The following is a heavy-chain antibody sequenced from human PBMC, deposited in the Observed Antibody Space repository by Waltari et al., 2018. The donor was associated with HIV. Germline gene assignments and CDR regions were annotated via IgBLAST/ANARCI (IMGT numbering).Heavy chain of an antibody. CDR3: AKEILELPNHYYGLDV. J-gene: IGHJ6*02. CDR1: GVTVNNNY. V-gene: IGHV3-53*01. D-gene: IGHD2-15*01. Sequence: ELQLAESGGDMVQPGGSLRRSCVASGVTVNNNYMNWVRQAPGKGLEWVAILHSDGTTSYAESVRGRFTISRDTPKNTLYLHMTTLGVEDTAVYFCAKEILELPNHYYGLDVWGQGTTVIVSS. CDR2: LHSDGTT.